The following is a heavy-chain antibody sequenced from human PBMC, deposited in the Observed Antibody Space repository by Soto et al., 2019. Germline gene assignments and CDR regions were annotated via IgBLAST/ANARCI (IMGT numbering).Heavy chain of an antibody. D-gene: IGHD2-15*01. V-gene: IGHV3-23*01. CDR1: GFTFSSYA. Sequence: VQLLESGGGLVQPGGSLRLSCAASGFTFSSYAMSWVRQAPGKGLEWVSAISGSGGSTYYADSVKGRFTITRDNSKNTLYLQMNSLRAEDTAVYYCATGGYCSGGSCDAFDIWGQGTMVTVSS. CDR2: ISGSGGST. CDR3: ATGGYCSGGSCDAFDI. J-gene: IGHJ3*02.